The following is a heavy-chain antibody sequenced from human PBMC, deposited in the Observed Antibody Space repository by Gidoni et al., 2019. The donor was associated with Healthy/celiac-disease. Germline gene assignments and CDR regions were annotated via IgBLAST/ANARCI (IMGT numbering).Heavy chain of an antibody. D-gene: IGHD6-13*01. J-gene: IGHJ5*02. CDR2: IDPSDSYT. CDR3: ARQAEYQQLGWFDP. V-gene: IGHV5-10-1*03. CDR1: GYSFTSYW. Sequence: EVQLVQSGAEVKKPGESLRSSCKGAGYSFTSYWISWVRQMPGKGLEWMGRIDPSDSYTHSSPSFQVHVTISAAKSISTAYLQWSSLKASDTAMYYCARQAEYQQLGWFDPWGQGTLVTVSS.